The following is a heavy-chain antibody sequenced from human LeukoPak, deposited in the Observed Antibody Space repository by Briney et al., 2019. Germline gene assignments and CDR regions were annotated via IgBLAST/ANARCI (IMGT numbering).Heavy chain of an antibody. V-gene: IGHV4-59*01. Sequence: KPSETLYLTCTVSGGSISSYYWSWIRQPPGKGLEWLGYIYYSGSTNYNPSLKSRVTISVDTSKNQFSLKLSSVTAADTAVYYCASSVSDYYDANPDAFDIWGQGTMVTVSS. CDR3: ASSVSDYYDANPDAFDI. J-gene: IGHJ3*02. D-gene: IGHD3-22*01. CDR2: IYYSGST. CDR1: GGSISSYY.